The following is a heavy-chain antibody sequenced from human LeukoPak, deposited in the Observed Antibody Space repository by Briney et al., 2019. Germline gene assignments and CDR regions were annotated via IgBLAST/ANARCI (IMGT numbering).Heavy chain of an antibody. V-gene: IGHV4-59*01. Sequence: SETLSLTCTVSGGSISSYYWSWIRQPPGKGLEWIGYIYYSGRTNYNPSLKSRVTISVDTSKNQFSLKLSSVTAADTAVYYCARSVRSQQDAFDIWGQGTMVTVSS. CDR2: IYYSGRT. CDR3: ARSVRSQQDAFDI. J-gene: IGHJ3*02. CDR1: GGSISSYY.